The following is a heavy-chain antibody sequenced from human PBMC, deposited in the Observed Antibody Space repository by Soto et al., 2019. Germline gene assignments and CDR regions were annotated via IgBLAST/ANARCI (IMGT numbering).Heavy chain of an antibody. D-gene: IGHD5-18*01. Sequence: ASVKVSCKTSGYTFTSYGISWVRQAPGQGLEWMGLISPYNGDTIYARKFQGRVIVTADTATSTVYMELRSLRSDDTAVYYCVRDASSGYRGWWDHWGQGTLVTVSS. V-gene: IGHV1-18*01. CDR1: GYTFTSYG. CDR2: ISPYNGDT. J-gene: IGHJ5*02. CDR3: VRDASSGYRGWWDH.